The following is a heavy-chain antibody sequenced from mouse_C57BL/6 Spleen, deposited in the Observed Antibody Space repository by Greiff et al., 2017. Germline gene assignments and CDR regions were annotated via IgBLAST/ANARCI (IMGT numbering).Heavy chain of an antibody. Sequence: VQLQQSGPELVKPGASVKISCKASGYSFTGYYMNWVKQSPEKSLEWIGEINPSTGGTTYNQKFKAKATLTVDKSSSTAYMQLKSLTSEDSAVYYCARGIYYGNRYYFDYWGQGTTLTVSS. J-gene: IGHJ2*01. CDR2: INPSTGGT. D-gene: IGHD2-1*01. CDR3: ARGIYYGNRYYFDY. V-gene: IGHV1-42*01. CDR1: GYSFTGYY.